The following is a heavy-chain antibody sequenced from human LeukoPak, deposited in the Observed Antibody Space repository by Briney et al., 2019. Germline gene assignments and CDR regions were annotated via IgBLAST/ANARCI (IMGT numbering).Heavy chain of an antibody. J-gene: IGHJ5*01. CDR3: ARGDCSVNGCHGRNWFDS. V-gene: IGHV1-2*02. D-gene: IGHD2-15*01. CDR1: GYTFTGYY. CDR2: ISPNSGGT. Sequence: ASVKVSFKASGYTFTGYYIHWVRHAPGQGLEWMGWISPNSGGTKYAQSFQGRVTMTRNTSSSTAHMELTRLRSDDTAVYYCARGDCSVNGCHGRNWFDSWGQGTLVTVSS.